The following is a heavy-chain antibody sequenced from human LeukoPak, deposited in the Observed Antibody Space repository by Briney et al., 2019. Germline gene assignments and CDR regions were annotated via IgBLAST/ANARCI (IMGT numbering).Heavy chain of an antibody. J-gene: IGHJ4*02. CDR2: ISSSGSTI. V-gene: IGHV3-48*03. CDR3: ARVDSSGWSYNDY. CDR1: GFTFSSYE. D-gene: IGHD6-19*01. Sequence: PGGSLRLSCAASGFTFSSYEMNWVRQAPGKGLEWVSYISSSGSTIYYADSVKGRLTISRDNAKNSLYLQMNSLRAEDTAVYYCARVDSSGWSYNDYWGQGTLVTVSS.